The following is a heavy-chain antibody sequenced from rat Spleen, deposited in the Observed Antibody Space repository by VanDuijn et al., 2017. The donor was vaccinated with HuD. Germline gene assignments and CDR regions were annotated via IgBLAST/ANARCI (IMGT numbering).Heavy chain of an antibody. Sequence: EVQLVETGGGLVQPGKSLKLSCVASGFAFSRYWMYWVRQAPGKGLEWVASITNTGGSTYYPDSVKGRFTISRDNAKSTLYLQMNSLRSEDTATYYCARNYGGYSVAFDYWGQGTLVTVSS. D-gene: IGHD1-11*01. V-gene: IGHV5-31*01. CDR2: ITNTGGST. CDR1: GFAFSRYW. J-gene: IGHJ3*01. CDR3: ARNYGGYSVAFDY.